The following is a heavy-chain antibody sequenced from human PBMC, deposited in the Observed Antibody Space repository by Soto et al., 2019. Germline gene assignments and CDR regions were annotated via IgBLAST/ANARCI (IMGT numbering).Heavy chain of an antibody. Sequence: ASVKVSCKVSGYTLTDLSMHWVRQAPGKGLEWMGGFDPEDGETIYAQKFQGRVTMTEDTSTDTAYMELSSLKTEDTALYYCTTDRGIAELVIFASWGLGTPVTVSS. CDR2: FDPEDGET. V-gene: IGHV1-24*01. D-gene: IGHD1-7*01. J-gene: IGHJ4*02. CDR3: TTDRGIAELVIFAS. CDR1: GYTLTDLS.